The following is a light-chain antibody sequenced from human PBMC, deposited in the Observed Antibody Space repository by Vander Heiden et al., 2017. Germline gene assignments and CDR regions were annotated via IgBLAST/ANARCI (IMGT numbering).Light chain of an antibody. CDR3: QQYDNLPLT. V-gene: IGKV1-33*01. CDR2: DAS. Sequence: DIQMTQSPSSLSASVGDRVTITCQASQDISNYLNWYQQKPGKAPKLLTYDASNLETGVPSRFSGSGSGTDFTFTISILQPEDIATYYCQQYDNLPLTFGGGTKVEIK. J-gene: IGKJ4*01. CDR1: QDISNY.